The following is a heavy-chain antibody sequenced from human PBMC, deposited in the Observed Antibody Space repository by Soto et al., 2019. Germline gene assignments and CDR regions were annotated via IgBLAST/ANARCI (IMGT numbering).Heavy chain of an antibody. J-gene: IGHJ6*03. V-gene: IGHV5-51*01. Sequence: GESLKISCKGSGYSFTSYWIGWVRQMPGKGLEWMGIIYPGDSDTRYSPSFQGQVTISADKSISTAYLQWSSLKASDTAMYYCARQGCSGGSCYSADYYYYYYMDVWGKGTTVTVSS. D-gene: IGHD2-15*01. CDR1: GYSFTSYW. CDR3: ARQGCSGGSCYSADYYYYYYMDV. CDR2: IYPGDSDT.